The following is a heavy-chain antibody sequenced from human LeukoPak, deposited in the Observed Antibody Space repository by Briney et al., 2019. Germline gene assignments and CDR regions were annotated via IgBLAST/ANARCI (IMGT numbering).Heavy chain of an antibody. CDR1: GGSISSGDYY. D-gene: IGHD3-22*01. CDR3: ARDYYDSSGYVDY. Sequence: SETLSLTCTVSGGSISSGDYYWSWIRQPPGKGLEWIVYIYYSGSTYYNPSLKIRVTISVDTSKNQFSLKLSSVTAADTAVYYCARDYYDSSGYVDYWGQGTLVTVSS. V-gene: IGHV4-30-4*01. J-gene: IGHJ4*02. CDR2: IYYSGST.